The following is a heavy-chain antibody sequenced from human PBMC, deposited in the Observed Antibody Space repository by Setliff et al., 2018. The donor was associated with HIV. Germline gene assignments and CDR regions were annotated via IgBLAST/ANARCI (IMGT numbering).Heavy chain of an antibody. J-gene: IGHJ4*02. CDR2: ISVDGSGK. V-gene: IGHV3-30*01. D-gene: IGHD2-2*01. Sequence: GGSLRLSCTASGFTFSDSVMHWVRQPPGKGLEWVAAISVDGSGKFYADSVKGRFTISRDNSRNTLYLQMNSLRAEDTAVYYCARGYCNSSNCYAIDYWGQGTLVTVSS. CDR3: ARGYCNSSNCYAIDY. CDR1: GFTFSDSV.